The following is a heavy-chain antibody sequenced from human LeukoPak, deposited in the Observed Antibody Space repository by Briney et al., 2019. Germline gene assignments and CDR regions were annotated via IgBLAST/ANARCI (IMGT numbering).Heavy chain of an antibody. J-gene: IGHJ4*02. D-gene: IGHD5-24*01. Sequence: GGSLRLSCAASGFTFSSYAMSWVRQAPGKGLEWVSAISGSGGSTYYADSVEGRFTISRDNSKNTLYLQMNSLRAEDTAVYYCARAWLQLKYYFDYWGQGTLVTVSS. V-gene: IGHV3-23*01. CDR1: GFTFSSYA. CDR2: ISGSGGST. CDR3: ARAWLQLKYYFDY.